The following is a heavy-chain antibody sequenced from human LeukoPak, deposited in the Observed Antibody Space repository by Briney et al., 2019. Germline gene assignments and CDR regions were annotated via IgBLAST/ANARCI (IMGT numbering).Heavy chain of an antibody. J-gene: IGHJ4*02. D-gene: IGHD4-23*01. CDR2: MKEDGGEI. CDR1: AFTFSSYW. V-gene: IGHV3-7*01. Sequence: ESLRLSCEASAFTFSSYWMSWVRQAPGKGLEWVANMKEDGGEINYVDSVKGRFTISRDNAKNSLFLQMNSLRVEDTAVYYCARDRGYSTFDYLGQGTLVTVSS. CDR3: ARDRGYSTFDY.